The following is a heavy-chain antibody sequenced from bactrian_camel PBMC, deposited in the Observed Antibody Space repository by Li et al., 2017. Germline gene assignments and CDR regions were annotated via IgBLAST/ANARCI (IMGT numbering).Heavy chain of an antibody. J-gene: IGHJ4*01. CDR2: ITWSGGTT. CDR1: GLPFDFDDYA. Sequence: VQLVESGGGSVQAGGSLRLSCTASGLPFDFDDYAMAWFRQAPGKEREGVACITWSGGTTWYTDSVKGRFTISRDVAKNTLYLQMNSLKSEDTALYYCSTDFLRAPNYWGQGTQVTVS. V-gene: IGHV3S63*01. CDR3: STDFLRAPNY.